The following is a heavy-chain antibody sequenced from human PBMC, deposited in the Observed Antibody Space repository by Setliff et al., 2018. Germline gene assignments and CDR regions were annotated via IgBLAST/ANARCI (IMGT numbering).Heavy chain of an antibody. J-gene: IGHJ6*02. V-gene: IGHV4-4*02. CDR1: GGSISSSNW. D-gene: IGHD6-13*01. Sequence: SETLSLTCAVSGGSISSSNWWSWVRQPPGKGLEWIGEIYHSGSTNYNPSLKSRVTISVDKSKNQFSLKLSSVTAADTAVYYCARAAGYSSSWYHYYCGMDVWGQGTTVTVSS. CDR3: ARAAGYSSSWYHYYCGMDV. CDR2: IYHSGST.